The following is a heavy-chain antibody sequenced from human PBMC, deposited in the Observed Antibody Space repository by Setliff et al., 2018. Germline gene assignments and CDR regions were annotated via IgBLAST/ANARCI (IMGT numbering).Heavy chain of an antibody. CDR3: TRHGLHCTNGICPPPFDP. D-gene: IGHD2-8*01. CDR2: IHYSGST. Sequence: PSETLSLTCTVSGGSISSNSHYWGWIRQPPGKGLEWIGSIHYSGSTYYNPSLESRVTISVDTSKNQFSLKMTSVTAADTAVYYFTRHGLHCTNGICPPPFDPWGQGTLVTVSS. V-gene: IGHV4-39*01. CDR1: GGSISSNSHY. J-gene: IGHJ5*02.